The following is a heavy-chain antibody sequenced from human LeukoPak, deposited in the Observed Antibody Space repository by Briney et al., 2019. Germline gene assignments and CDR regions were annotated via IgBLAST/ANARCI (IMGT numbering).Heavy chain of an antibody. CDR1: GGSISSGSYY. Sequence: SETLSLTCTVSGGSISSGSYYWSWIRQPPGKGLEWIGEINHSGSTNYNPSLKSRVTISVDTSKNQFSLKLSSVTAADTAVYYCARSGVDIVATSDFDYWGQGTLVTVSS. D-gene: IGHD5-12*01. V-gene: IGHV4-39*07. CDR2: INHSGST. CDR3: ARSGVDIVATSDFDY. J-gene: IGHJ4*02.